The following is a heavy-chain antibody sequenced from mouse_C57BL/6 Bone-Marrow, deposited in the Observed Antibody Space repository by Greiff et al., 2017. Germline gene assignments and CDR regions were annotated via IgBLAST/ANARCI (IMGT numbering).Heavy chain of an antibody. V-gene: IGHV1-54*01. CDR3: ARWGLWGSFDY. CDR2: INPGSGGT. J-gene: IGHJ2*01. Sequence: QVQLQQSGAELVRPGTSVKVSCKASGYAFTNYLIEWVKQRPGQGLEWIGVINPGSGGTNYNEKFKGKATLTADKSSSTAYMQLSSLTSEDSAVYFCARWGLWGSFDYWGQGTTLTVSS. CDR1: GYAFTNYL. D-gene: IGHD3-3*01.